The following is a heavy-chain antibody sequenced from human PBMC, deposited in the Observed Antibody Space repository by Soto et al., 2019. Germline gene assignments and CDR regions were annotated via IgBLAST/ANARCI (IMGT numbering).Heavy chain of an antibody. CDR3: ASSVATTDNWFDP. CDR2: IYYSGST. CDR1: GGSISSGGYY. J-gene: IGHJ5*02. D-gene: IGHD5-12*01. Sequence: TLSLTCTFSGGSISSGGYYWSWIRQHPGKGLEWIGYIYYSGSTYYNPSLKSRVTISVDTSKNQFSLKLSSVTAADTAVYYCASSVATTDNWFDPWGQGTLVTVSS. V-gene: IGHV4-31*03.